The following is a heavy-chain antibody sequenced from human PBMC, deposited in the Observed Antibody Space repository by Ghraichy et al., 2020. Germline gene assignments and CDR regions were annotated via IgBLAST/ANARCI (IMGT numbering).Heavy chain of an antibody. CDR3: ARQRGRPGYGGNSGDY. Sequence: SETLSLTCTVSGGSISSSSYYWGWIRQPPGKGLEWIGSIYYSGSTYYNPSLKSRVTISVDTSKNQFSLKLSSVTAADTAVYYCARQRGRPGYGGNSGDYWGQGTLGTVSS. J-gene: IGHJ4*02. CDR2: IYYSGST. D-gene: IGHD4-23*01. CDR1: GGSISSSSYY. V-gene: IGHV4-39*01.